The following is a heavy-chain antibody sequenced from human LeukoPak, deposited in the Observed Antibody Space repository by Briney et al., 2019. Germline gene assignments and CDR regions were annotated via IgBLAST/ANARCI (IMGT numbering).Heavy chain of an antibody. J-gene: IGHJ4*02. CDR1: GFPFSTYA. Sequence: GGSLRLSCAASGFPFSTYAMSWVRQAPGKGLEWVSGISGSGGTTYFADSVKGRFTISRDNPKNTVYLQMNTPRAEDTAVYYCARGVYYYDSSANYYTYHFDYWGQGTLVTVSS. CDR2: ISGSGGTT. CDR3: ARGVYYYDSSANYYTYHFDY. V-gene: IGHV3-23*01. D-gene: IGHD3-22*01.